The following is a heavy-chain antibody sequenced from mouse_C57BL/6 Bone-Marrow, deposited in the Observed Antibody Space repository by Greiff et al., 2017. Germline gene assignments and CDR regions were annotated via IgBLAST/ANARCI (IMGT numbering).Heavy chain of an antibody. V-gene: IGHV1-52*01. CDR3: ARLGPSYFDV. CDR1: GYTFTSYW. CDR2: IDPSDSET. D-gene: IGHD4-1*01. Sequence: QVQLQQPGAELVRPGSSVKLSCKASGYTFTSYWMHWVKQRPIQGLEWIGNIDPSDSETPYNQKFKDKATLTVDKSSSTAYMQLSSLTSEDSAVYYCARLGPSYFDVWGTGTTVTVSS. J-gene: IGHJ1*03.